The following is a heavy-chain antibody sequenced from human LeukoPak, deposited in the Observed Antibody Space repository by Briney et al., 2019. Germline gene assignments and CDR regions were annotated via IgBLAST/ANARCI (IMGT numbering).Heavy chain of an antibody. Sequence: SETLSLTCTVSGGSITNYYWSWIRQPPGKGLVWIGYVYYSGSTNYNPSLKSRVTISVDTSKNQFSLKLSSVTAADTAVYYCAATMVRGVHTHFDYWGQGTLVTVSS. CDR1: GGSITNYY. D-gene: IGHD3-10*01. CDR3: AATMVRGVHTHFDY. CDR2: VYYSGST. J-gene: IGHJ4*02. V-gene: IGHV4-59*08.